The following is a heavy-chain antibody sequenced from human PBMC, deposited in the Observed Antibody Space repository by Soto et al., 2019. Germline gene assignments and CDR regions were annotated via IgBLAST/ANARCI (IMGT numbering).Heavy chain of an antibody. CDR1: GFTFSTYG. CDR3: AKDLPVYYDFWSGSEGDYYGMDV. V-gene: IGHV3-30*18. D-gene: IGHD3-3*01. Sequence: GGSLSLSCAASGFTFSTYGMHWVRQAPGKGLEWVAVISYDGSNKYYADSVKGRFTISRDNSKNTLYLQMNSLRAEDTAVYYCAKDLPVYYDFWSGSEGDYYGMDVWGQGTTVTVSS. J-gene: IGHJ6*02. CDR2: ISYDGSNK.